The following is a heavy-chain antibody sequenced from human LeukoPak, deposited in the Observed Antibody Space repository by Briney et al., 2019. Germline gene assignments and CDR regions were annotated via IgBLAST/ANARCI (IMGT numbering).Heavy chain of an antibody. CDR1: GFTFSNAW. Sequence: GSLRLSCAASGFTFSNAWMSWVRQPPGKGLEWIGEIYHTGSTNYNPSLKSRVTISVDESKKQFSLKLASVTAADTAVYYCARSVSGSYGAFDIWGQGTMVAVSS. D-gene: IGHD1-26*01. CDR2: IYHTGST. J-gene: IGHJ3*02. V-gene: IGHV4-4*02. CDR3: ARSVSGSYGAFDI.